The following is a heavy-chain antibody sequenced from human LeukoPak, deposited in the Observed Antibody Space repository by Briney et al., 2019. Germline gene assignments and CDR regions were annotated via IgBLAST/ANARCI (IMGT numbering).Heavy chain of an antibody. D-gene: IGHD3-3*01. J-gene: IGHJ5*02. Sequence: GGSLRLSCAGSGFTFSSYAMSWVRQAPGKGLEWVSAISGSGGSTYYADSVKGRFTISRDNSKNTLYLQMNSLRAEDTAVYYCAKDETIYDFWSGYNNWFDPWGQGTLVTVSS. CDR1: GFTFSSYA. CDR3: AKDETIYDFWSGYNNWFDP. CDR2: ISGSGGST. V-gene: IGHV3-23*01.